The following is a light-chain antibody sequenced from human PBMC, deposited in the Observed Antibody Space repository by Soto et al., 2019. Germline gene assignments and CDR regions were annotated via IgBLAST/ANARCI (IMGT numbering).Light chain of an antibody. CDR1: SSDVGGYNY. J-gene: IGLJ1*01. V-gene: IGLV2-11*01. CDR3: CSYGATYTYV. Sequence: QSVLTQPASVSGSPGQSITISCTGTSSDVGGYNYVSWFQQHPGKAPKLMIYDVTKRPSGVPDRFSGSKSGNTASLTISGLQAEDEADYYCCSYGATYTYVFGTGTKVTVL. CDR2: DVT.